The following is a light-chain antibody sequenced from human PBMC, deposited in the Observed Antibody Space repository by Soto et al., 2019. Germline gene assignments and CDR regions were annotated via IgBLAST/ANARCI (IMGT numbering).Light chain of an antibody. Sequence: DIQMTQSPSTLSASVGDRVTITCRASQGIRNDLGWYQQKPGKAPKRLIYDASSLQSGVPPRFSGSGFGTESTLTISSLQPDDFATYYYQQHNTYPLTFGQGTKVEIK. CDR2: DAS. CDR1: QGIRND. V-gene: IGKV1-17*01. J-gene: IGKJ1*01. CDR3: QQHNTYPLT.